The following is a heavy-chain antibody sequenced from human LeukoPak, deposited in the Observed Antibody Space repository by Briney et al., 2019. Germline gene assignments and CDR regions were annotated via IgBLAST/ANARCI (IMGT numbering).Heavy chain of an antibody. CDR2: IKQDGSEK. V-gene: IGHV3-7*01. J-gene: IGHJ6*02. Sequence: GGSLRLSCAASGFPFSDHYMSWVRQAPGKGLEWVANIKQDGSEKYYVDSVKGRFTISRDNAKNSLYLQMNSLRAEDTAVYYCARDRVRGVYGMDVWGQGTTVTVSS. CDR1: GFPFSDHY. D-gene: IGHD3-10*01. CDR3: ARDRVRGVYGMDV.